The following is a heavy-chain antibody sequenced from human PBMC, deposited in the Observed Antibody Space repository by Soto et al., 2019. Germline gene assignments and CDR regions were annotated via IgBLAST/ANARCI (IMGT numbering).Heavy chain of an antibody. CDR1: GFSLATVGEG. V-gene: IGHV2-5*01. J-gene: IGHJ5*02. CDR3: VHGGPWGSYRQGRFDP. CDR2: IYWNDEK. Sequence: QITLKESGPTLVKPTQTLSLTCTVSGFSLATVGEGVGWVRQPPGKALEWLALIYWNDEKRFSPSLESRLTITKDTSKNQVVLTMTNMNSVDTARYYCVHGGPWGSYRQGRFDPWGQGTLVTVSS. D-gene: IGHD3-16*02.